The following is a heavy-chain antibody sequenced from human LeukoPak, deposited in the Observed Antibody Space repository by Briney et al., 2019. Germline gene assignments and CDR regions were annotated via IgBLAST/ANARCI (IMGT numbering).Heavy chain of an antibody. V-gene: IGHV1-46*01. J-gene: IGHJ4*02. D-gene: IGHD2-2*01. Sequence: ASVQVSCKTSAYTFTRYHMHCVRQAPGQGLEWVAIIKSTGDTTVYAQKFQGRVTVTRDTSTSTVYMDLSSLSSEDTAVYYCVREDAHTYYFDFWGPGTLVTVSS. CDR1: AYTFTRYH. CDR3: VREDAHTYYFDF. CDR2: IKSTGDTT.